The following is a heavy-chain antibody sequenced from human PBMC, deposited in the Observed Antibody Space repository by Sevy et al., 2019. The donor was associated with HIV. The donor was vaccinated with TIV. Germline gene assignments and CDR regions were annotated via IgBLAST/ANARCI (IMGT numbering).Heavy chain of an antibody. CDR3: ARGVGQQLIRHLFDQ. CDR2: IYYSGNT. CDR1: GDSFSNYY. J-gene: IGHJ4*02. D-gene: IGHD6-13*01. Sequence: SETLSLTCTVSGDSFSNYYWSWIRQPPGKGLEWIGYIYYSGNTRYNPSLKSRVTMSIDTSKTQFSLKLSSVTAADTAVYYCARGVGQQLIRHLFDQWGQGTLVTVSS. V-gene: IGHV4-59*01.